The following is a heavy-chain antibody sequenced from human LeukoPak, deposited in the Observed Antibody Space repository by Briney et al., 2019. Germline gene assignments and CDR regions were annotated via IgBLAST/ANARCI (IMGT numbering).Heavy chain of an antibody. CDR2: ISSSSSYI. J-gene: IGHJ4*02. CDR1: GSTFSSYS. CDR3: ARGFYDNSAFYFDY. V-gene: IGHV3-21*01. D-gene: IGHD3-22*01. Sequence: PGGSLRLSCAASGSTFSSYSMNWVRQAPGKGLEWVSSISSSSSYIYYADSLKGRFTISRANAKNSLFLQMNSLRAEDTAVYYCARGFYDNSAFYFDYGGLGTLVTVSS.